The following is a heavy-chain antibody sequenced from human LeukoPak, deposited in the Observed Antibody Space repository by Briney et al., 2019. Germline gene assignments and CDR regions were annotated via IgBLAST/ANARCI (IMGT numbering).Heavy chain of an antibody. J-gene: IGHJ6*03. Sequence: GGSLRLSCAASGFTFSSFDMHWVRQPPGQGLEWVSTIGTASDTYYPGSVEGRFTLSRDNAKNSLYLQMNSLTAGDTAVYYCARGPPRGKYYYMDVWSKGTTVTVSS. CDR1: GFTFSSFD. CDR2: IGTASDT. V-gene: IGHV3-13*01. CDR3: ARGPPRGKYYYMDV. D-gene: IGHD1-1*01.